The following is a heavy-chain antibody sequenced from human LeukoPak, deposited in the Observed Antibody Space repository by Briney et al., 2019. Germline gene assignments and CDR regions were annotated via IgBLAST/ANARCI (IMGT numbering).Heavy chain of an antibody. V-gene: IGHV3-20*04. D-gene: IGHD5-18*01. CDR2: INWNGGST. CDR1: GFTFDDYG. J-gene: IGHJ4*02. Sequence: PGGSLRLSCAASGFTFDDYGMSWVRQAPGKGLEWVSGINWNGGSTGYADSVKGRFTISRDNSKNTLYLQMNSLRAEDTAVYYCAKRGAGTAMVTIFDYWGQGTLVTVSS. CDR3: AKRGAGTAMVTIFDY.